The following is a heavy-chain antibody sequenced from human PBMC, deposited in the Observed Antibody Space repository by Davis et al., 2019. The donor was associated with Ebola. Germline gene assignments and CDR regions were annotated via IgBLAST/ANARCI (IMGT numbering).Heavy chain of an antibody. J-gene: IGHJ4*02. Sequence: PGGSLRLSCAASGFVFSSYVMSWVRRAPGKGLEWVSTLGLSADTYYADSVKGRFTISRDNSKNTLYLQMDSLRVEDTAIYYCARGGGMFSDFAGMDCWGQGTLVTVSS. V-gene: IGHV3-23*01. CDR3: ARGGGMFSDFAGMDC. CDR1: GFVFSSYV. CDR2: LGLSADT. D-gene: IGHD3/OR15-3a*01.